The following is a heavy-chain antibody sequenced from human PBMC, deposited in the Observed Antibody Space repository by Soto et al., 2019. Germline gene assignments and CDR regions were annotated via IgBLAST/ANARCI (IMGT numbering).Heavy chain of an antibody. CDR3: AKDYTWGRNYGDYGGADY. V-gene: IGHV3-30*18. Sequence: QVQLVESGGGVVQPGRSLRLSCAASGFTFSNYGMHWVHQTPGRGLEWVAAIAYDGSNKYYGDSVKGRFTISRDKSKKTLYLEMISLRVEDTAVYYCAKDYTWGRNYGDYGGADYWGQGTLVTVSS. CDR1: GFTFSNYG. CDR2: IAYDGSNK. J-gene: IGHJ4*02. D-gene: IGHD4-17*01.